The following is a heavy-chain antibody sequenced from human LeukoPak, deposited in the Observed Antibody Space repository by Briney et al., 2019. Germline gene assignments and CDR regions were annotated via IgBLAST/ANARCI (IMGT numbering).Heavy chain of an antibody. J-gene: IGHJ4*02. CDR2: INWNGGST. CDR1: GFTFSSFS. V-gene: IGHV3-20*04. D-gene: IGHD3-10*01. CDR3: ARGGWFGELLFDY. Sequence: GGSLRLSCAASGFTFSSFSINWVRQAPGKGLEWVSGINWNGGSTGYADSVKGRFTISRDNAKNSLYLQMNSLRAEDTALYYCARGGWFGELLFDYWGQGTLVTVSS.